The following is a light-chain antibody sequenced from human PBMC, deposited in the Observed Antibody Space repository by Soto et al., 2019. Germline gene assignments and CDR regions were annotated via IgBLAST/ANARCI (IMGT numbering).Light chain of an antibody. V-gene: IGLV2-14*01. CDR1: SGDVGGYNY. CDR2: EVS. J-gene: IGLJ1*01. CDR3: SSYIVSSTYV. Sequence: QSVLTQPASVSGSPGQSITISCSGTSGDVGGYNYVSWYQQHPGKAPKLMIYEVSNRPSGVSDRFSGSKSGNTASLTISGLQAEDEADYYCSSYIVSSTYVFGTGTKLTVL.